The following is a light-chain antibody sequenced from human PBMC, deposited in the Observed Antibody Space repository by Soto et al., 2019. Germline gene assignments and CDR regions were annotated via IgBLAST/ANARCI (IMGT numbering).Light chain of an antibody. CDR3: QQYDNWPWR. J-gene: IGKJ1*01. V-gene: IGKV3-15*01. CDR2: GAS. CDR1: QSIGDP. Sequence: IVMTLSPPNLSVSPGGRATLSCRAIQSIGDPLAPYQQKPGQAPRLPIYGASSRVPASPARFSGSGSGTDFTLTISSLRSDDVAVYYCQQYDNWPWRFGHGTKVDI.